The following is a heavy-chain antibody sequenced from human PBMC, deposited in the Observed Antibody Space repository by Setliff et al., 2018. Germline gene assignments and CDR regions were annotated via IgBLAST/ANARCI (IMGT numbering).Heavy chain of an antibody. CDR2: ISTSSSTI. V-gene: IGHV3-48*01. CDR3: ARLALTGYDSSGYYYALDYYYYMDV. Sequence: GGSLRLSCVASGFAFSSHGMTWVRLAPGKGLEWISYISTSSSTIYYADSVKGRFTISRDNANHTLYLQMNSLRADDTAVYYCARLALTGYDSSGYYYALDYYYYMDVWGKGTTVTVSS. J-gene: IGHJ6*03. CDR1: GFAFSSHG. D-gene: IGHD3-22*01.